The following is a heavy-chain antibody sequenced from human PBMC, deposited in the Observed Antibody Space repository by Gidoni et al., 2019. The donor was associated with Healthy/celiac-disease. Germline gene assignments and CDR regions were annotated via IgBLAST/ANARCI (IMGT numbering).Heavy chain of an antibody. Sequence: EVQLVASGGGLVQPGRSLRLSCTASGFTFGDYAMSWFRQAPGKGLEWVGFIRSKAYGGTTEYAASVKGRFTISRDDSKSIAYLQMNSLKTEDTAVYYCTREGRDYYDSSGYYYPFDYWGQGTLVTVSS. V-gene: IGHV3-49*03. D-gene: IGHD3-22*01. CDR3: TREGRDYYDSSGYYYPFDY. CDR1: GFTFGDYA. J-gene: IGHJ4*02. CDR2: IRSKAYGGTT.